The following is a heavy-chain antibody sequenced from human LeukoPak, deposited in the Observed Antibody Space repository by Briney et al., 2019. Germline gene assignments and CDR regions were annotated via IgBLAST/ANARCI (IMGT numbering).Heavy chain of an antibody. CDR3: ARAFSRDGSIGDDAFDI. CDR2: ICSSSSYI. J-gene: IGHJ3*02. Sequence: GGSLRLSCAASGFTFSSYSMNWVRQAPGKGLEWVSSICSSSSYIYYADSVKGRFTISRDNAKNSLYLQMNSLRAEDTAVYYCARAFSRDGSIGDDAFDIWGQGTMVTVSS. CDR1: GFTFSSYS. V-gene: IGHV3-21*01. D-gene: IGHD5-24*01.